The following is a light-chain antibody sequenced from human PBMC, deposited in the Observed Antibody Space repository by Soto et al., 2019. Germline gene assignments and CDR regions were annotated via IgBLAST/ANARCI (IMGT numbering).Light chain of an antibody. CDR1: GRDIGAYNY. CDR2: EVE. J-gene: IGLJ1*01. Sequence: QSVLTQPASVSGSPGQSITISCTGSGRDIGAYNYVSWYQQHPGKAPKLIIYEVENRPSGVSNRFSASKSAFTASLTISGPQAEDEADYYCSSYTTSYFYVFGPGTKVTVL. CDR3: SSYTTSYFYV. V-gene: IGLV2-14*01.